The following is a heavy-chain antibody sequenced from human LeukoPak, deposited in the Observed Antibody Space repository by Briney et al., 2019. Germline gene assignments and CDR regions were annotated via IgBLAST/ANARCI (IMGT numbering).Heavy chain of an antibody. J-gene: IGHJ4*02. CDR3: APPPHPLGYCTSTSCYAADY. Sequence: PGGSLRLSCAASGFPFSSYAMSWVRQAPGKGLEWVSEISDSGDRIHYADSVKGRFTISRDNSKNTLYLQMHSLRAEDTAVYYCAPPPHPLGYCTSTSCYAADYWGQGTLVTVSS. D-gene: IGHD2-2*01. CDR2: ISDSGDRI. CDR1: GFPFSSYA. V-gene: IGHV3-23*01.